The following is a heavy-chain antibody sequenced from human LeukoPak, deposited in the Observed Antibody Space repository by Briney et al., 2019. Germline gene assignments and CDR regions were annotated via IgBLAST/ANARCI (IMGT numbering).Heavy chain of an antibody. CDR3: ARPQRPYSSPKSLDY. J-gene: IGHJ4*02. CDR2: IIPIFGTA. CDR1: GGTFSSYA. V-gene: IGHV1-69*13. Sequence: SVKVSCKASGGTFSSYAISWVRQAPGQRLEWMGGIIPIFGTANYAQKFQGRVTITADESTSTAYMELSSLRSEDTAVYYCARPQRPYSSPKSLDYWGQGTLVTVSS. D-gene: IGHD6-13*01.